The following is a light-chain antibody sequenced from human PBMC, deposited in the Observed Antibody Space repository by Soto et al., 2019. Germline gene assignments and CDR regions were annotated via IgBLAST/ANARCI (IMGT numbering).Light chain of an antibody. Sequence: VVMTQSPATLSVSPGERATLSCRASQSVSSNLAWYQQKPGQAPRLLIYGASTRATGIPDRFSGSGSGTDFTLTISRLEPEDFAVYYCQQYGSSPPGTFGQGTKV. CDR2: GAS. V-gene: IGKV3-20*01. CDR3: QQYGSSPPGT. CDR1: QSVSSN. J-gene: IGKJ1*01.